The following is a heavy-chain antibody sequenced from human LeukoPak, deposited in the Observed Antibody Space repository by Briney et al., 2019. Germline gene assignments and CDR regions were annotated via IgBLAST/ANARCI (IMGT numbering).Heavy chain of an antibody. CDR3: TRSHSTSWHRSDY. CDR2: IRTKEYGGTT. J-gene: IGHJ4*02. Sequence: GGSLRLSCAASGFTFSTYGMHWVRQAPGKGLEWVGFIRTKEYGGTTEYAASVKGRFIISRDDSRSITYLQLNSLKAADTAMYFCTRSHSTSWHRSDYWGQGTLVAVSS. V-gene: IGHV3-49*04. CDR1: GFTFSTYG. D-gene: IGHD6-13*01.